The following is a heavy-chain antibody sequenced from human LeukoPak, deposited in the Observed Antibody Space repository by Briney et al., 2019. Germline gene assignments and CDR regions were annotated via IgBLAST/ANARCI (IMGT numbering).Heavy chain of an antibody. CDR1: GGSISSYY. CDR2: IYYSGST. V-gene: IGHV4-59*01. Sequence: SETLSLTCTVSGGSISSYYWSWIRQPPGKGLEWIGYIYYSGSTNYNPSLKSRVTISVDTSKNQFSLKLSSVTAADTAVYYCARAGGLGYCTNGVCRGAFDIWGQGTMVTVSS. J-gene: IGHJ3*02. CDR3: ARAGGLGYCTNGVCRGAFDI. D-gene: IGHD2-8*01.